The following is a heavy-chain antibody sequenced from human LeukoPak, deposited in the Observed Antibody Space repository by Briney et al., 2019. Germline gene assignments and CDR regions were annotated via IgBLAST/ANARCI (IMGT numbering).Heavy chain of an antibody. V-gene: IGHV3-23*01. D-gene: IGHD3-22*01. Sequence: GGSLRLSCAASGFTFSSFAMSWVRQAPGKGLEWVSDSSGSGGSTYYADSVKGRFTISRDNSKNTLYLQMNSLRAEDTAVYYCARDRRGAGVVASDAFDIWGQGTMVTVSS. CDR2: SSGSGGST. J-gene: IGHJ3*02. CDR3: ARDRRGAGVVASDAFDI. CDR1: GFTFSSFA.